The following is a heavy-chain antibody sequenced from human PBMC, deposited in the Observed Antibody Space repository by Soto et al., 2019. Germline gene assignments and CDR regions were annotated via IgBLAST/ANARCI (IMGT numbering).Heavy chain of an antibody. Sequence: SETLSLTCTVSGGSISSYYWSWIRQPPGKGLEWIGYIYYSGSTNYNPSLKSRVTMSEDTSKNQFSLKLTSVTAADTAVYYCARWNTRGHDYWGQGTLVTVSS. CDR2: IYYSGST. J-gene: IGHJ4*02. CDR3: ARWNTRGHDY. V-gene: IGHV4-59*01. D-gene: IGHD1-1*01. CDR1: GGSISSYY.